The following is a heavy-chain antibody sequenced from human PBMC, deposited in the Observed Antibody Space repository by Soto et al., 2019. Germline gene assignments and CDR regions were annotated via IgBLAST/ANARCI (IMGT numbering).Heavy chain of an antibody. CDR1: GDPINNYY. D-gene: IGHD1-1*01. J-gene: IGHJ5*02. V-gene: IGHV4-59*08. CDR3: AKQGGKYGIRSFDP. CDR2: IYYSGNT. Sequence: SETLSLTCTVSGDPINNYYWSWIRQPPGKGLEWIGYIYYSGNTKYNPSLKSRVTISVDTSKNQFSLRLTSVTAADTAVYYCAKQGGKYGIRSFDPWGQGTLVTISS.